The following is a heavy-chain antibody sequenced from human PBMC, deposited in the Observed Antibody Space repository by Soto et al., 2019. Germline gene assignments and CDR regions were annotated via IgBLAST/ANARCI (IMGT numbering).Heavy chain of an antibody. Sequence: GGSLRLSCAASGFTFSSYAMSWVRQAPGKGLEWVSAISGSGGSTYYADSVKGRFTISRDNSKNTLYLQMNSLRAEDTAVYYCAKDTPCSGGSCYPGWFDPWGQGTLVTVSS. J-gene: IGHJ5*02. CDR1: GFTFSSYA. CDR2: ISGSGGST. D-gene: IGHD2-15*01. V-gene: IGHV3-23*01. CDR3: AKDTPCSGGSCYPGWFDP.